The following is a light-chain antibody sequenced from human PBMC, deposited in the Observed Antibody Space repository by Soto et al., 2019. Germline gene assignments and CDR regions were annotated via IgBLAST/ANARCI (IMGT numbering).Light chain of an antibody. Sequence: QSVLTQPPSASGTPGQRITISCYGSSSNIESHSVNWYQQVPGTAPQLLINTNNQRPSGVPDRFSGSKSGASASLAISGLQSEDEATYYCATWDDSRKGVFGTGTKVTVL. CDR3: ATWDDSRKGV. CDR1: SSNIESHS. J-gene: IGLJ1*01. V-gene: IGLV1-44*01. CDR2: TNN.